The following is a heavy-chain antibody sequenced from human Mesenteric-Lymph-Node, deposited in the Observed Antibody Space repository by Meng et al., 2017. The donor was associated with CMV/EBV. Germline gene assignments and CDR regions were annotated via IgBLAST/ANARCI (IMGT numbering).Heavy chain of an antibody. V-gene: IGHV3-21*01. J-gene: IGHJ4*02. D-gene: IGHD3-3*01. CDR3: ASNYYDFWSGYLAAYY. CDR1: GFTFSSYS. CDR2: ISSSSSYI. Sequence: GGSLRLSCAASGFTFSSYSMNWVRQAPGKGLEWVSSISSSSSYIYYADSVKGRFTISRDNAKNSLYLQMNSLRAEDTAVYYCASNYYDFWSGYLAAYYWGQGTLVTVSS.